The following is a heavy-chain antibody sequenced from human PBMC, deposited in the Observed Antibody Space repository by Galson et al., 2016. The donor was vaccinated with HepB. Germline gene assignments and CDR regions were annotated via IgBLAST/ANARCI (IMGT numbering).Heavy chain of an antibody. V-gene: IGHV4-61*08. J-gene: IGHJ4*02. CDR3: TTYLVGHGGTGY. Sequence: ETLSLTCSVSGVSVNSDAYHWSWIRQPPGQGLEWLGHFYNTWLISDKLRGRVSMSIDTAKNQFSLSLTSVTAADTAVYYCTTYLVGHGGTGYWGQGTLVTVAS. D-gene: IGHD3-16*01. CDR2: FYNTWLI. CDR1: GVSVNSDAYH.